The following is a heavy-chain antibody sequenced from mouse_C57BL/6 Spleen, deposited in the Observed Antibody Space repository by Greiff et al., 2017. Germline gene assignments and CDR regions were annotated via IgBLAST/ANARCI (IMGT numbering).Heavy chain of an antibody. CDR3: GTGTPFDY. V-gene: IGHV1-26*01. D-gene: IGHD4-1*01. CDR1: GYTFTDYY. Sequence: EVQLQQSGPELVKPGASVKISCKASGYTFTDYYMNWVKQSHGKSLEWIGDINPNNGGTSYNQKFKGKATLTVDKSSSTAYMELRSLTSEDSAVYYCGTGTPFDYWGQGTTLTVSS. J-gene: IGHJ2*01. CDR2: INPNNGGT.